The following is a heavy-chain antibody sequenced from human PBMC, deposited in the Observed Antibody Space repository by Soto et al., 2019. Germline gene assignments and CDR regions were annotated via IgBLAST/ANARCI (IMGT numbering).Heavy chain of an antibody. CDR3: AGNFWSGYSAGYYYYGMDV. CDR1: GFTFSSYE. V-gene: IGHV3-48*03. CDR2: ISSSGSTI. J-gene: IGHJ6*02. D-gene: IGHD3-3*01. Sequence: EVQLLESGGGLVQPGGSLRLSCAASGFTFSSYEMTWVRQAPGKGLEWVSAISSSGSTIYYADSVKGRFTISRDNAKNSLYLQMNSLRAEDTAVYYCAGNFWSGYSAGYYYYGMDVWGQGTTVTVSS.